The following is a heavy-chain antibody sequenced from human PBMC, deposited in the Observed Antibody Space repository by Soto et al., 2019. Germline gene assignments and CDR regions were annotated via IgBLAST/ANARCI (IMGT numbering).Heavy chain of an antibody. CDR3: TTDPEARSLTYFYYGMDV. CDR2: IKSKTDGGTT. D-gene: IGHD3-16*02. CDR1: GFTFSNAW. J-gene: IGHJ6*02. V-gene: IGHV3-15*07. Sequence: PGGSLRLSCAASGFTFSNAWMNWVRQAPGKGLEWVGRIKSKTDGGTTDYAAPVKGRFTISREDSKNTLYLQMNSLKTEDTAVYYCTTDPEARSLTYFYYGMDVWGQGTTVTVSS.